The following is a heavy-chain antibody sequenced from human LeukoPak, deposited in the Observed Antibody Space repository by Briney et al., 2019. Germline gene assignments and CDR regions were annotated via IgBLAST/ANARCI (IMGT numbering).Heavy chain of an antibody. D-gene: IGHD6-19*01. CDR3: ARVAVAGTGFYYFDY. CDR2: IYTSGST. V-gene: IGHV4-61*02. CDR1: GDSITSGSYF. J-gene: IGHJ4*02. Sequence: SETLSLTCTVSGDSITSGSYFWSWIRQPAGKGLEWIGRIYTSGSTSYNPSLKSRVTMSVDTSKNQFSLKLSSVTAADTAVYYCARVAVAGTGFYYFDYWGQGTLVTVSS.